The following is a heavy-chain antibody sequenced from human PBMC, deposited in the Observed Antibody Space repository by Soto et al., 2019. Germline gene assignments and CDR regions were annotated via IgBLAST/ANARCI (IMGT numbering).Heavy chain of an antibody. CDR1: GGSISRGGYS. D-gene: IGHD6-13*01. Sequence: SETLSLTCAVSGGSISRGGYSWILIRQPPGKGLEWIGYIYHSGSTYYNPSLKSRVTISVDRSKNQFSLKLSSVTAADTAVYYCANSHAGAHITAAVHWGQGTLVT. CDR3: ANSHAGAHITAAVH. V-gene: IGHV4-30-2*01. CDR2: IYHSGST. J-gene: IGHJ4*02.